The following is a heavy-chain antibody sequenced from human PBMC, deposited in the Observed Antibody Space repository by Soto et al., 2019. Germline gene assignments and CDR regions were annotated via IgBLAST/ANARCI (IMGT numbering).Heavy chain of an antibody. J-gene: IGHJ1*01. V-gene: IGHV3-48*01. CDR3: ARGSLAAAGAEYFQH. CDR2: ISSSSSTI. Sequence: QAPGKGLEWVSYISSSSSTIYYADSVKGRFTISRDNAKNSLYLQMNSLRAEDTAVYYCARGSLAAAGAEYFQHWGQGTLVTVSS. D-gene: IGHD6-13*01.